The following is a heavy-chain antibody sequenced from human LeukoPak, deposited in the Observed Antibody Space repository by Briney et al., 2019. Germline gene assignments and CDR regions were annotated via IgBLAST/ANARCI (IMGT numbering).Heavy chain of an antibody. CDR2: ISGSGGST. D-gene: IGHD3-9*01. Sequence: PGGSLRLSCAASGCTFSSYAMSWVRQAPGKGLEWVSGISGSGGSTYYADSVKGRFTISRDNSKNTLYLQMNSLRAEDTAVYYCAKCALGYYNLDKSWGQGTLVTVSS. J-gene: IGHJ5*02. CDR3: AKCALGYYNLDKS. V-gene: IGHV3-23*01. CDR1: GCTFSSYA.